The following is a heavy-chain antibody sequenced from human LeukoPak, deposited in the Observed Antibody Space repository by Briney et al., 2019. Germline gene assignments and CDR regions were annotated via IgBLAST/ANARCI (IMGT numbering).Heavy chain of an antibody. V-gene: IGHV4-34*01. CDR3: ARGTLVATLTPYCSGGSCYPGTNKSWFDP. J-gene: IGHJ5*02. CDR2: INHSGST. D-gene: IGHD2-15*01. CDR1: GGSFSGYY. Sequence: SETLSLTCAVYGGSFSGYYWSWIRQPPGKGLEWIGEINHSGSTSYNPSLKSRVTISVDTSKNQFSLKLSSVTAADTAVYYCARGTLVATLTPYCSGGSCYPGTNKSWFDPWGQGTLVTVSS.